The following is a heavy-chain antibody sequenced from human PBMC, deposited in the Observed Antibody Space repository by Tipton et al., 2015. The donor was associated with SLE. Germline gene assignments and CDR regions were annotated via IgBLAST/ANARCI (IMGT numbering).Heavy chain of an antibody. V-gene: IGHV3-33*01. D-gene: IGHD3-3*01. CDR1: GFTYSGYA. J-gene: IGHJ4*02. CDR3: ARSPVDYWNGYSV. CDR2: IRADGSNK. Sequence: SLRLSCAASGFTYSGYAMHWVRQAPGKGLEWVAFIRADGSNKDYADSVKGRFTISRDNSKNTLYLQMNGLRAEDTAVYYCARSPVDYWNGYSVWGQGTLVTVSS.